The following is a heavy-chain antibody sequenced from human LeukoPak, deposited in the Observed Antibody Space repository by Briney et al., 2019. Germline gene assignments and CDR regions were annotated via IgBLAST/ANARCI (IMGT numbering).Heavy chain of an antibody. CDR3: ARDSNSGYDFDY. CDR1: GGSISTYY. J-gene: IGHJ4*02. D-gene: IGHD5-12*01. CDR2: LHYSGST. Sequence: SETLSLTCTVSGGSISTYYWTWIRQPPGKGLEWIGGYLHYSGSTNYNPSLKSRVTISVDTSKNQFSLKLSSVTAADTAVYYCARDSNSGYDFDYWGQGTLVTVSS. V-gene: IGHV4-59*01.